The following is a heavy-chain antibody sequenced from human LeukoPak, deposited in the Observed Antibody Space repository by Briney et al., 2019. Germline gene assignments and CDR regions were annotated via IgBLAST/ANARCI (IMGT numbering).Heavy chain of an antibody. CDR3: ASDGVVRGVLDY. J-gene: IGHJ4*02. CDR2: IYYSGST. Sequence: SETLSLTCTVSGGSISSSSYYWGWIRQPPGKGLEWIGSIYYSGSTYYNPSLKSRVTISVGTSKNQFSLKLSSVTAADTAVYYCASDGVVRGVLDYWGQGTLVTVSS. CDR1: GGSISSSSYY. V-gene: IGHV4-39*07. D-gene: IGHD3-10*01.